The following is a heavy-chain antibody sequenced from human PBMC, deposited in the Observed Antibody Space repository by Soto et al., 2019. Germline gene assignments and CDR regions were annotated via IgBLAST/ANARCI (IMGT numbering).Heavy chain of an antibody. CDR2: ISPIFGAG. CDR1: GGTFSSYP. CDR3: ARGSVAGVSMIASFDY. D-gene: IGHD6-19*01. J-gene: IGHJ4*02. Sequence: QVQLVQSGAEVKKPGSSVKVSCKASGGTFSSYPISWVRQAPGQGLEWMGGISPIFGAGNYAQKFQGRVTITGDESTSTAYMELSSLRSEGTAGYYCARGSVAGVSMIASFDYWGQGSLVTVSS. V-gene: IGHV1-69*12.